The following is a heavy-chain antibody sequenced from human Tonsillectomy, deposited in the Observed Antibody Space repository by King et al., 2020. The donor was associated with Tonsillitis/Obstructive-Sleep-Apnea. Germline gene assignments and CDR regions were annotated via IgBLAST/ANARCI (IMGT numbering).Heavy chain of an antibody. CDR3: ARGRGFYGSGTYSYFDY. J-gene: IGHJ4*02. CDR2: ISYDGSNK. Sequence: QVQLVESGGGVVQPGRSLRLSCAASGFTFSSYAMHWVRQAPGKGLEWVTVISYDGSNKYYADSVKGRFTISRDNSKNTLYLQMNSLRAEDTAVYYCARGRGFYGSGTYSYFDYWGQGTLVTVSS. D-gene: IGHD3-10*01. V-gene: IGHV3-30*04. CDR1: GFTFSSYA.